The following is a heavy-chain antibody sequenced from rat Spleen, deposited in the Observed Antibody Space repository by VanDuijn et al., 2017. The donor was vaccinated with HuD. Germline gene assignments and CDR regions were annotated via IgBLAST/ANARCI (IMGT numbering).Heavy chain of an antibody. CDR2: IRYDGASS. J-gene: IGHJ4*01. CDR3: VRQGYRYNLTRVMDA. Sequence: EVQLVESGGGLVQPGRSLKLSCAASGFTFSNYAMAWVRQAPTRGLEWVATIRYDGASSFYRDSVKGRFTIFRDDVKNTLYLQMDSLRSEDTATYYCVRQGYRYNLTRVMDAWGQGTSVTVSS. CDR1: GFTFSNYA. V-gene: IGHV5-29*01. D-gene: IGHD1-5*01.